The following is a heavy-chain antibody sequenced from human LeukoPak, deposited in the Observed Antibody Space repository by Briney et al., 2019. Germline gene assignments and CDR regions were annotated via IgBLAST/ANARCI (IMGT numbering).Heavy chain of an antibody. J-gene: IGHJ4*02. D-gene: IGHD6-13*01. V-gene: IGHV5-51*01. CDR3: ARLRYSSSWSDY. CDR2: IYPGDSDT. Sequence: GASLQISCEGSGYIFTSYWIGWVRQLPGKGLEWMGIIYPGDSDTRYSPSFQGQVTISADKSISTAYLQWSSLKASDTAMYYCARLRYSSSWSDYWGQGTLVTVSS. CDR1: GYIFTSYW.